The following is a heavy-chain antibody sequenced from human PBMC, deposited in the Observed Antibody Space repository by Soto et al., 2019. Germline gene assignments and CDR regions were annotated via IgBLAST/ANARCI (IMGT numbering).Heavy chain of an antibody. J-gene: IGHJ4*02. Sequence: PGGSLRLSCAVSEIIFSGYGMHWVRQAPGKGLEWVAVISSNGGSTYYADSVKGRFTISRDNSKNTLYLQMSSLRAEDTAVYYCVKGVGLAAAGQSNPYYFDYWGQGTLVTVSS. CDR1: EIIFSGYG. V-gene: IGHV3-64D*08. D-gene: IGHD6-13*01. CDR2: ISSNGGST. CDR3: VKGVGLAAAGQSNPYYFDY.